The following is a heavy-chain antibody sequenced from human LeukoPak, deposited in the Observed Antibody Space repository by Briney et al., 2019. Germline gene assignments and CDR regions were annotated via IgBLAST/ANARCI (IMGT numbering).Heavy chain of an antibody. V-gene: IGHV4-34*01. J-gene: IGHJ5*02. CDR2: INHSGST. CDR1: GGSFSGYY. CDR3: ATATLLPKGGGWFDP. D-gene: IGHD1-26*01. Sequence: SETLSLTCAVYGGSFSGYYWSWIRQPPGKGLEWIGEINHSGSTNYNPSLKSRVTISVDTSKNQFSLKLSSVTAADTAVYYCATATLLPKGGGWFDPWGQGTLVTVSS.